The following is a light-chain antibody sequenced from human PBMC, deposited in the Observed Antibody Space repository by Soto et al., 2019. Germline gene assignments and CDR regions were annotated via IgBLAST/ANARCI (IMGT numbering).Light chain of an antibody. CDR1: QGISSY. V-gene: IGKV1-9*01. CDR2: DAS. J-gene: IGKJ4*01. CDR3: QQVNVYPST. Sequence: DIQMTQSPSSLSASVGDRVTITCRASQGISSYLGWYQQKPGKAPNLLIYDASTLHSGVPSRFSGGGSGTDFTLTTSSLQPEDFATYYCQQVNVYPSTFGGGTKV.